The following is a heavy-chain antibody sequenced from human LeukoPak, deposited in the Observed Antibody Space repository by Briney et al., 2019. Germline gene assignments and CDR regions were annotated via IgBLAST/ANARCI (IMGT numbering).Heavy chain of an antibody. CDR3: ARMKPDYDILTGYGNDDFDI. CDR2: IIPIFGTA. Sequence: SVKVSCKASGGTFSSYAISWVRQAPGQGLEWMGGIIPIFGTANYAQKFQGRVTITADKSTSTAYMELSSLRSEDTAVYYCARMKPDYDILTGYGNDDFDIWGQGTMVTVSS. CDR1: GGTFSSYA. D-gene: IGHD3-9*01. V-gene: IGHV1-69*06. J-gene: IGHJ3*02.